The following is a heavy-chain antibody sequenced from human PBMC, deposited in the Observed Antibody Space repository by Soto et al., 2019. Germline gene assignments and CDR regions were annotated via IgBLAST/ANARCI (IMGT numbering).Heavy chain of an antibody. Sequence: ASVKVSCKASGYTFTSYGISWVRQAPGQGLEWVGWISAYNGNTNYAQKLQGRVTMTTDTSTSTAYMELRSLRSDDTAVYYCASSQPQRYYYDSSGYLYWGQGTLVTVSS. CDR2: ISAYNGNT. CDR3: ASSQPQRYYYDSSGYLY. D-gene: IGHD3-22*01. J-gene: IGHJ4*02. V-gene: IGHV1-18*04. CDR1: GYTFTSYG.